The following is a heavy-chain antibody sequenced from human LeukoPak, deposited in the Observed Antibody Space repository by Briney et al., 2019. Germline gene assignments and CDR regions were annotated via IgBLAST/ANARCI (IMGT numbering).Heavy chain of an antibody. CDR2: IYSSGSS. CDR3: ARAGDSSCYEYYFDY. J-gene: IGHJ4*02. Sequence: SETLSLTCTVSGGSISSYYWSWIRQPPGKGLEWIGRIYSSGSSKYNPYLKSRGTMSVDMSTNQFSLKVSSVTAADTAVYYCARAGDSSCYEYYFDYWGQGTLVTVSS. D-gene: IGHD3-22*01. V-gene: IGHV4-4*07. CDR1: GGSISSYY.